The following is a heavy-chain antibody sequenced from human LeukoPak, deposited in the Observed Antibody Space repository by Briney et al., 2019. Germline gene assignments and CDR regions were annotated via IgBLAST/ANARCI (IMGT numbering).Heavy chain of an antibody. D-gene: IGHD2-15*01. CDR1: GFTFSKFA. CDR3: AKDMRGYCSGGSCYRLNS. J-gene: IGHJ4*02. CDR2: VSYDGSYK. V-gene: IGHV3-30*04. Sequence: GRSLRLSCAAAGFTFSKFAMHWVRQAPGKGLEWVAVVSYDGSYKYYGDSVKGRFTISRDNSKNTLYLQMNSLGAEDTAVYYCAKDMRGYCSGGSCYRLNSWGQGTLVTVSS.